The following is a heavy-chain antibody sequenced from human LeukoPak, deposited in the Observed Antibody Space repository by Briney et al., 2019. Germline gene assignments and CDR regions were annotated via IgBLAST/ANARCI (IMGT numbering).Heavy chain of an antibody. V-gene: IGHV3-30*03. CDR2: ISYDGSNK. J-gene: IGHJ4*02. CDR3: ARADSSVFDY. CDR1: GFTFSSYG. D-gene: IGHD3-22*01. Sequence: GGSLRLSCAASGFTFSSYGMHWVRQAPGTGLEWVAVISYDGSNKYYADSVKGRFTISRDNSKNTLYLHMNSLRAEDTAVYYCARADSSVFDYWGQGTLVTVSS.